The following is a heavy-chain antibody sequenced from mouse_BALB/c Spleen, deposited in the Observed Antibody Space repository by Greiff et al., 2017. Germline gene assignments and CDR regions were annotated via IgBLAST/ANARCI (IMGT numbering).Heavy chain of an antibody. CDR2: ISSGSSTI. CDR1: GFTFRSFG. J-gene: IGHJ1*01. D-gene: IGHD1-1*01. CDR3: ARSGTTVVDWYFDV. Sequence: EVQLVESGGGLVQPGGSRKLSCAASGFTFRSFGMHWVRQAPEKGLEWVAYISSGSSTIYYADTVKGRLTISRDNPKNTLCLQMTSLRSEDTAMYYCARSGTTVVDWYFDVWGAGTTVTVSS. V-gene: IGHV5-17*02.